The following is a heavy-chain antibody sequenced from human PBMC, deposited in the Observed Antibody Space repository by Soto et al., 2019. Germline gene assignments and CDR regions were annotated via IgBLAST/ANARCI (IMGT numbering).Heavy chain of an antibody. D-gene: IGHD3-10*01. CDR3: ARDPFGMADLAKPDY. CDR2: IDSSSSTI. J-gene: IGHJ4*02. Sequence: HPGGSLRLSCAASGFTFSSYSTNWVRQAPGKGLEWVSYIDSSSSTISYADSVKGRFTISRDNAKNSLYLQMNSVRDEDTAVYYCARDPFGMADLAKPDYWGQGTLVTVSS. CDR1: GFTFSSYS. V-gene: IGHV3-48*02.